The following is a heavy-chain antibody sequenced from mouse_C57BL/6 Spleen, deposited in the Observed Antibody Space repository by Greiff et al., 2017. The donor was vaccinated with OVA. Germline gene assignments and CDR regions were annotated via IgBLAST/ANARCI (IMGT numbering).Heavy chain of an antibody. J-gene: IGHJ3*01. D-gene: IGHD2-2*01. CDR3: TTTTMVTTIPFAY. CDR1: GFNIKDDY. Sequence: VQLKQSGAELVRPGASVKLSCTASGFNIKDDYMHWVKQRPEQGLEWIGWIEPGNGDTEYDSKFQGKAHITAATASNTPYLPLRSLTSEDTAVYYCTTTTMVTTIPFAYWGQGTLVTVSA. V-gene: IGHV14-4*01. CDR2: IEPGNGDT.